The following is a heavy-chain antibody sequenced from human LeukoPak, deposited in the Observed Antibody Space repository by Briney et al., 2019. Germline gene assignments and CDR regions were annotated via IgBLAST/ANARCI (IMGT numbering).Heavy chain of an antibody. V-gene: IGHV3-15*01. CDR1: GFTFSGYV. CDR3: TRQQLVLDY. Sequence: GRSLRLSCAASGFTFSGYVMHWVRQAPGKGLEWVGHIKSKTDGGTTDYAAPVKGRFTISRDDSENTLYLQMNSLKTEDTAVYYCTRQQLVLDYWGQGTLVTVSS. J-gene: IGHJ4*02. D-gene: IGHD6-13*01. CDR2: IKSKTDGGTT.